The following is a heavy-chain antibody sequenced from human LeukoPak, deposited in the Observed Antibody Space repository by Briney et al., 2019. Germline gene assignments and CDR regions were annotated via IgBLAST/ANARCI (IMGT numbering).Heavy chain of an antibody. D-gene: IGHD3-10*01. CDR3: ASDGYVGSYYRIGFDY. Sequence: ASVKVSCKASGYTFTGYYMHWVRQAPGQGLEWMGRINPNSGGTNYAQKFQGRVTMTRDTSISTAYMELSRLRSDDTAVYYCASDGYVGSYYRIGFDYWGQGTLVTVSS. J-gene: IGHJ4*02. V-gene: IGHV1-2*06. CDR1: GYTFTGYY. CDR2: INPNSGGT.